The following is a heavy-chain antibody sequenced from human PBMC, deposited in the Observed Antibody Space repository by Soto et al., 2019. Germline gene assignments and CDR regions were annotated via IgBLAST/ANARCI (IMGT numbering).Heavy chain of an antibody. V-gene: IGHV4-4*01. D-gene: IGHD1-1*01. J-gene: IGHJ4*02. Sequence: TCAVSGDSVSTSDWWSWVRQPPGNGLEWIGEIYHGGTTNYNPSLKSRVTLSVDKSKNQFSLRLTSVTAADTAVYFCARSAGGNSFFEYWGRGTLVTVSS. CDR3: ARSAGGNSFFEY. CDR2: IYHGGTT. CDR1: GDSVSTSDW.